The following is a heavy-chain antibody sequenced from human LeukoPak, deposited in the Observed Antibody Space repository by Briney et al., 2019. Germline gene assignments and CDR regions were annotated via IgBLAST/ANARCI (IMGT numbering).Heavy chain of an antibody. D-gene: IGHD2-2*01. CDR2: ISYDGSNK. CDR3: ARDGDIVVVPAATNFDY. V-gene: IGHV3-30-3*01. CDR1: GFTFSNFA. J-gene: IGHJ4*02. Sequence: GGSLRLSCAASGFTFSNFAMHWVRQAPGKGLEWVAVISYDGSNKYYADSVKGRFTISRDNSKNTLYLQMNSLRAEDTAVYYCARDGDIVVVPAATNFDYWGQGTLVTVSS.